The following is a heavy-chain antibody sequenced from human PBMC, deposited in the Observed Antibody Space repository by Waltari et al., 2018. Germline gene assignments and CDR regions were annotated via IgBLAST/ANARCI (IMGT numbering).Heavy chain of an antibody. CDR3: ARWGLRAFDY. CDR1: GGSISSYY. D-gene: IGHD1-26*01. CDR2: IYYSGST. V-gene: IGHV4-59*01. Sequence: QVQLQESGPGLVKPSETLSLTCTVSGGSISSYYWSWIRQPPGKGLEWIGYIYYSGSTNYNPSLESRVTISVDTSKNQFSLKLSSVTAADTAVYYCARWGLRAFDYWGQGTLVTVSS. J-gene: IGHJ4*02.